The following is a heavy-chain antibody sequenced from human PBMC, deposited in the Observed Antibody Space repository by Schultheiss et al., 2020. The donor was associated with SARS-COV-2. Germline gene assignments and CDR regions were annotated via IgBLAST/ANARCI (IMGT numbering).Heavy chain of an antibody. CDR2: ISSSSSYI. CDR1: GFTVSSNY. V-gene: IGHV3-21*04. D-gene: IGHD6-19*01. CDR3: ARDETDTGIAVAGIHYGIDV. J-gene: IGHJ6*02. Sequence: GGSLRLSCAASGFTVSSNYMSWVRQASGKGLEWVSSISSSSSYIYYADSVKGRFTISRDNAKNSLYLQMNSLRAEDTAVYYCARDETDTGIAVAGIHYGIDVWGQGTTVTVAS.